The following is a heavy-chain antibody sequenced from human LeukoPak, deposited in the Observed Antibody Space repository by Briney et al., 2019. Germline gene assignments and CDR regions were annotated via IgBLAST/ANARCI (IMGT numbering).Heavy chain of an antibody. V-gene: IGHV1-2*04. J-gene: IGHJ4*02. D-gene: IGHD6-19*01. CDR2: INPNSGGT. Sequence: ASVKVSCKASGYTFTGYYMHWVRQAPGQGLEWMGWINPNSGGTNYAQKFQGWVTMTRDTSISTAYMELSRLRSDDTAVYYCARGVGYSSGWSPYFDYWGQGTLVTVSS. CDR3: ARGVGYSSGWSPYFDY. CDR1: GYTFTGYY.